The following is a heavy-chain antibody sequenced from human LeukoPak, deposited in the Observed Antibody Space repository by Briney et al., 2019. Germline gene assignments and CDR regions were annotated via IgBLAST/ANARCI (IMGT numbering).Heavy chain of an antibody. Sequence: GGSLRFSCAASGFTFSSYAMSWVRQAPGKGLEWVSVIYSGGGTHYADSVKGRFTISRDNSKNTLYLQMTSLRAEDTALYYCAKVRFGELPGDAFDIWGQGTMVTVSS. V-gene: IGHV3-53*05. CDR3: AKVRFGELPGDAFDI. CDR1: GFTFSSYA. D-gene: IGHD3-10*01. J-gene: IGHJ3*02. CDR2: IYSGGGT.